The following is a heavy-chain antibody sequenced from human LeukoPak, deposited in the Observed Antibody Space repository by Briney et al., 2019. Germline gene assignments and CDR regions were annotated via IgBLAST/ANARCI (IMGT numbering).Heavy chain of an antibody. J-gene: IGHJ5*02. D-gene: IGHD3-10*01. Sequence: GGSLRLSCAASGFIFSDYWMNWVRQAPGKGLEWVSSISSSSSYIYYADSVKGRFTISRDNAKNSLYLQMNSLRAEDTAVYYCARNMVRGLNWFDPWGQGTLVTVSS. CDR3: ARNMVRGLNWFDP. CDR2: ISSSSSYI. CDR1: GFIFSDYW. V-gene: IGHV3-21*01.